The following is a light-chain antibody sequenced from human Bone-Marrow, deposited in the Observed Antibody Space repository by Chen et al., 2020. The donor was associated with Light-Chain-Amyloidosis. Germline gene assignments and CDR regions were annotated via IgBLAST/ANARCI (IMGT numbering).Light chain of an antibody. CDR2: WAS. J-gene: IGKJ3*01. CDR3: QQYYSAPFT. CDR1: QSVLYSSNNKNY. Sequence: DLVMTQSPDSLAVSLGERATINCKSSQSVLYSSNNKNYLAWYQQKPGQPPKLLISWASTRESGVPERFTGSGSGTDFTLTISSLQAEDVAVYYCQQYYSAPFTFGPGTKVNIK. V-gene: IGKV4-1*01.